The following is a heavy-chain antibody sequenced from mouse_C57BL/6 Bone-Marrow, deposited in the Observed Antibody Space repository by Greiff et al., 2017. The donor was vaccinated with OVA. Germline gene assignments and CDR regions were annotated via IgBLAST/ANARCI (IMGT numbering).Heavy chain of an antibody. CDR2: INPNNGGT. CDR3: ARSLTGTVDY. Sequence: VHVKQSGPELVKPGASVKMSCKASGYTFTDYNMHWVKQSHGKSLEWIGYINPNNGGTSYNQKFKGKATLTVNKSSSTAYMELRSLTSEDSAVYYCARSLTGTVDYWGQGTTLTVSS. D-gene: IGHD4-1*01. CDR1: GYTFTDYN. J-gene: IGHJ2*01. V-gene: IGHV1-22*01.